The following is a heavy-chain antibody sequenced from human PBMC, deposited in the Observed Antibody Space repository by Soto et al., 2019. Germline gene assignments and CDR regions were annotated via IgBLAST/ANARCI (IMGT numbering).Heavy chain of an antibody. V-gene: IGHV3-64D*06. D-gene: IGHD5-18*01. CDR1: GFPFSNSV. J-gene: IGHJ4*02. CDR3: MTVDTTMTEGRYFGY. CDR2: ISSNGVST. Sequence: PGGSLRLSCSASGFPFSNSVMHWVRQAPGRGLEDLSAISSNGVSTYYADSVKGRFTISRDNSKNKLHLQLSSLRPEDTAIYYCMTVDTTMTEGRYFGYWGQGTLVTVSS.